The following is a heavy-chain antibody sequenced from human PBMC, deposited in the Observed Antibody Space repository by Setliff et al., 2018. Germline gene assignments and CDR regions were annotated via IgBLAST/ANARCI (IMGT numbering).Heavy chain of an antibody. Sequence: SETLSLTCSVSGYSITGGYYWGWIRQPPGKGLEWIGSISHSGSTFYNPSLKSRVTISVDTSKNQFSLNLNSVTAADTAVYYCARRATYYNFWSGYYDYWGQGTLVTVSS. CDR1: GYSITGGYY. CDR3: ARRATYYNFWSGYYDY. D-gene: IGHD3-3*01. V-gene: IGHV4-38-2*01. CDR2: ISHSGST. J-gene: IGHJ4*02.